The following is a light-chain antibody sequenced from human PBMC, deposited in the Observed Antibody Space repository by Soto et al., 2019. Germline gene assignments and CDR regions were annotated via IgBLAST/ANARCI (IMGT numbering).Light chain of an antibody. J-gene: IGLJ2*01. CDR1: SGSIASEH. CDR2: DNS. V-gene: IGLV6-57*04. Sequence: NFMLTQSLSVSESPGKTVTISCTRSSGSIASEHVQWYQQRPGSAPTTVIYDNSQRPSGVPDRFSGSIDSSSDSASLTISGLKTEDEADYYCQSFDTSTVVFGGGTKLTVL. CDR3: QSFDTSTVV.